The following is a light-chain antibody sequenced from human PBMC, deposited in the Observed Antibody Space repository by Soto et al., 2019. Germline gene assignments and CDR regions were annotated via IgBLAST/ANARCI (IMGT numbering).Light chain of an antibody. CDR2: DAS. CDR3: QQYSTYSWT. Sequence: DIQMTQSPSTLSGSVGDRVTITCRASQTISSWLAWYQQKPGKAPKLLIYDASSLESGVPSRFSGSGSGTEFTLTISSLQPDDFATYFCQQYSTYSWTFGQGTNVDIK. J-gene: IGKJ1*01. V-gene: IGKV1-5*01. CDR1: QTISSW.